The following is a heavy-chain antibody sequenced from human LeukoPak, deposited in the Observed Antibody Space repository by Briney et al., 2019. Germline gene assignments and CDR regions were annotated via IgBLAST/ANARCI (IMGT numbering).Heavy chain of an antibody. J-gene: IGHJ5*02. D-gene: IGHD1-26*01. CDR2: INPNSGGT. V-gene: IGHV1-2*02. Sequence: GASVKVSCKASGYTFTGYYMHWVRQAPGQGLEWMGWINPNSGGTNYAQKFQGRVTMTRDTSISTAYMELSRLRSDDTAVYYCARSYSGRYRRWFDPWGQGTLVTVSS. CDR3: ARSYSGRYRRWFDP. CDR1: GYTFTGYY.